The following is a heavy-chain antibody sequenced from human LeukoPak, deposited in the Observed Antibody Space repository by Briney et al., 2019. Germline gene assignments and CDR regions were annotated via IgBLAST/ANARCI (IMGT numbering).Heavy chain of an antibody. V-gene: IGHV4-4*02. D-gene: IGHD3-10*01. CDR2: IYHSGST. CDR3: AGNYYGSGSYYSEDRY. CDR1: GVSISSSNW. J-gene: IGHJ4*02. Sequence: PSETLSLTCAVSGVSISSSNWWNWVRQPPGKGLEWIGEIYHSGSTNYNPSLKSRVTISVDKSKNQFSLRLSSVTAADTAVYYCAGNYYGSGSYYSEDRYWGQGTLVTVSS.